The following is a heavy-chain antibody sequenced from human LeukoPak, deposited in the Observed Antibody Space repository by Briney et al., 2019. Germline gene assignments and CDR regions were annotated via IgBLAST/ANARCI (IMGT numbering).Heavy chain of an antibody. V-gene: IGHV4-59*01. J-gene: IGHJ4*02. Sequence: PSETLSLTCTVSGVSISSYYWSWIRQPAGKGLEWIGYIYYSGSTNYNPSLKSRVTMSVGTSKNQFSLKLSSVTAADTAVYYCASQSPVGPHFDYWGQGTLVTVSS. D-gene: IGHD1-26*01. CDR3: ASQSPVGPHFDY. CDR1: GVSISSYY. CDR2: IYYSGST.